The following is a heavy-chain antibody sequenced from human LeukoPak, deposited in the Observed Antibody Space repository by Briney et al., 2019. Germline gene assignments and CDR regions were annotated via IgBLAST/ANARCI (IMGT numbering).Heavy chain of an antibody. V-gene: IGHV1-24*01. D-gene: IGHD6-19*01. CDR3: ATRRTITVANDNDAFDI. CDR1: GYTLTELS. CDR2: LDPEDGET. Sequence: EASVAVCFKVSGYTLTELSMHWVRQAPGKGLEWMGGLDPEDGETIYAQKFQGRVTMTEDTSTDTAYMELSSLRSEDTAVYYCATRRTITVANDNDAFDIWGQGTMVTVSS. J-gene: IGHJ3*02.